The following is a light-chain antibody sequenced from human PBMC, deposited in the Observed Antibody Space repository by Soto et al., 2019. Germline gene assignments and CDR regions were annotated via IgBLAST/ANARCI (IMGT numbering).Light chain of an antibody. V-gene: IGLV2-14*01. CDR2: DVS. CDR1: SSDVGGYNY. CDR3: VV. J-gene: IGLJ2*01. Sequence: QSALTQPASVSGSPGQSITISCTGTSSDVGGYNYVSWYQQHPGKAPKLMIYDVSNRPSGVSNRFSGSKSDNTASLTISGLQAEDEADYQGVVFGGGTKLTVL.